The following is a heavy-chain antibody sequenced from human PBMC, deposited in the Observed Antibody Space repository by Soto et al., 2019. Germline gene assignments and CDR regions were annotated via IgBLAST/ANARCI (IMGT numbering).Heavy chain of an antibody. CDR2: IYDSGIT. CDR3: GPRGAVADPRGY. J-gene: IGHJ4*02. D-gene: IGHD6-19*01. V-gene: IGHV4-30-4*08. Sequence: SETLSLTCTVSGGSISSGDYYWSWIRQHPGKGLEWIGYIYDSGITYYNPSLKSRVAISVDTSKNQFSLNLTSVTAADTAVYYCGPRGAVADPRGYWGQGTLVTVSS. CDR1: GGSISSGDYY.